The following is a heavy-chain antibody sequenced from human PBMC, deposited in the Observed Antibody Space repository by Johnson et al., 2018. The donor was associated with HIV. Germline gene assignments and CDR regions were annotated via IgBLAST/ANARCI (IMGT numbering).Heavy chain of an antibody. D-gene: IGHD4-23*01. V-gene: IGHV3-33*06. J-gene: IGHJ3*01. Sequence: QVQLVESGGGVVQPGRSLKLSCAASGFTFSSYGMHWVRQAPGKGLEWMALTYYEGINKYYAASVKGRFTISRDNTKNTLYLQMNSLRAEDTATYYCAKSPGKDNGGNSGGIDFWGQGTRVTVSS. CDR1: GFTFSSYG. CDR2: TYYEGINK. CDR3: AKSPGKDNGGNSGGIDF.